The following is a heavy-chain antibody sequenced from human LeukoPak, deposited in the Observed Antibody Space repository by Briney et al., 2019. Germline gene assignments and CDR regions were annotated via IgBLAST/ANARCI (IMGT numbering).Heavy chain of an antibody. V-gene: IGHV3-23*01. CDR2: ISGSGGTT. Sequence: GGSLRLSCAASGFSFHNFVVSWVRQAPGEGLEWVSSISGSGGTTYYADSVKGRFTIYRDNSKNTVSLQMNSLRAEDTALYYCAKAHMAIHRYYYFDAWGQGMPVTVSS. CDR3: AKAHMAIHRYYYFDA. J-gene: IGHJ4*02. CDR1: GFSFHNFV. D-gene: IGHD3-9*01.